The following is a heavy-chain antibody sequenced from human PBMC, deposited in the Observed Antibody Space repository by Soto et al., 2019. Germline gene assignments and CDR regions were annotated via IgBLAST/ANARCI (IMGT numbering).Heavy chain of an antibody. CDR1: GFTLDTYA. CDR3: VRKNPGTRRFED. CDR2: IGTDSNT. J-gene: IGHJ4*01. Sequence: PGASLRLSRAASGFTLDTYALHWVRQAPGKGLAWVSAIGTDSNTYYADSVKGRFTISRDNSRTELYLQMNSLRAEDTALYYCVRKNPGTRRFEDWGEGTLVNVSS. V-gene: IGHV3-23*01.